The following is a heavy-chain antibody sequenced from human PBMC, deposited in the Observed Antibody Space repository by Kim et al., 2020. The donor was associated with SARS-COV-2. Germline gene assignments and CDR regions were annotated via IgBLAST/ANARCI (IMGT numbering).Heavy chain of an antibody. CDR1: GFTFDDYA. CDR2: ISWNSGSI. D-gene: IGHD3-16*02. Sequence: GGSLRLSCAASGFTFDDYAMHWVRQAPGKGLEWVSGISWNSGSIGYADSVKGRFTISRDNAKNSLYLQMNSLRAEDTALYYCAKDYDYVWGSYRSYYFDYWGQGTLVTVSS. V-gene: IGHV3-9*01. CDR3: AKDYDYVWGSYRSYYFDY. J-gene: IGHJ4*02.